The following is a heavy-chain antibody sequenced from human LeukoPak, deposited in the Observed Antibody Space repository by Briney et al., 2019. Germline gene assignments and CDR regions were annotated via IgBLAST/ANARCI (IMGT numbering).Heavy chain of an antibody. CDR2: IIPIFGTA. CDR1: GYTFTSYY. CDR3: ARSGSRGYDAFDI. Sequence: SVKVSCKASGYTFTSYYMHWVRQAPGQGLEWMGGIIPIFGTANYAQKFQGRVTITADESTSTAYMELSSLRSEDTAVYYCARSGSRGYDAFDIWGQGTLVTVSS. V-gene: IGHV1-69*13. J-gene: IGHJ3*02. D-gene: IGHD3-10*01.